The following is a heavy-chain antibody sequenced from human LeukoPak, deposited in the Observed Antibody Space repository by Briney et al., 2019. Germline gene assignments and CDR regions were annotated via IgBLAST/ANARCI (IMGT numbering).Heavy chain of an antibody. CDR3: ATVRLYSSGWYWAYYFDY. CDR1: GYTLTELS. Sequence: GASVKVSCKVSGYTLTELSMHWVRQAPGKGLEWMGGFDPEDGETIYAQKFQGRVTMTEDTSTDTAYMEPSSLRSEDTAVYYCATVRLYSSGWYWAYYFDYWGQGTLVTVSS. V-gene: IGHV1-24*01. J-gene: IGHJ4*02. D-gene: IGHD6-19*01. CDR2: FDPEDGET.